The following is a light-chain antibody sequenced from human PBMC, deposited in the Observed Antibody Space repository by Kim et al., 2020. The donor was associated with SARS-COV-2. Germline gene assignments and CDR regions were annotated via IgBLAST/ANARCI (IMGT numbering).Light chain of an antibody. CDR2: AAS. Sequence: DTQMTQSPSSRSASVGDRVTITCRASQRISNFLSWYQQKSGRAPNRLIYAASSLQSGVPSRFSGSGSGTDFTLTISSLQPEDFATYYCQQYYYTPLTFGGGTKVDIK. J-gene: IGKJ4*01. V-gene: IGKV1-39*01. CDR3: QQYYYTPLT. CDR1: QRISNF.